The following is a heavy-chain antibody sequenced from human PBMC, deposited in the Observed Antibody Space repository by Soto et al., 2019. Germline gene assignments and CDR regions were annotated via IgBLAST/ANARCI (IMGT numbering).Heavy chain of an antibody. CDR1: GGSISSSSFH. J-gene: IGHJ5*02. CDR3: ARRERAAGTDWWFDP. V-gene: IGHV4-39*01. CDR2: IFYSGST. D-gene: IGHD6-13*01. Sequence: QLQLQESGPGLVKPSETLSLTCTVSGGSISSSSFHWGWIRQPPGKGLEWIGSIFYSGSTYYSPYPKSRVTISVDTSKNQFSLKLSSVTAADTAVYYCARRERAAGTDWWFDPWGQGTLVTVSS.